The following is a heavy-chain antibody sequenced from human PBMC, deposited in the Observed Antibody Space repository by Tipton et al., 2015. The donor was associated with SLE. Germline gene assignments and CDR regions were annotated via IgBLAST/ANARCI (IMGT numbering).Heavy chain of an antibody. CDR3: ASLGGVQGV. D-gene: IGHD3-10*01. CDR1: GFTFSSYS. J-gene: IGHJ4*02. V-gene: IGHV4-31*02. CDR2: IYYSGST. Sequence: LRLSCAASGFTFSSYSMNWVRQHPGKGLEWIGYIYYSGSTYYNPSLKSRVTISVDTSKNQFSLKLSSVTAADTAVYYCASLGGVQGVWGQGTLVTVSS.